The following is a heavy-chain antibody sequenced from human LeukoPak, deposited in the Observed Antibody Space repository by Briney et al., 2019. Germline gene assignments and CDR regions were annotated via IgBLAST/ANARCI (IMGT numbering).Heavy chain of an antibody. CDR2: INHSGST. D-gene: IGHD2-2*01. Sequence: SETLSLTCAVYGGSFSGYYWSWIRQPPGKGLEWIGEINHSGSTNYNPSLKSRVTISVDTSKNQFSLRLSSVTAADTAVYYCARGLYCSSTSCYENAFDIWGQGTMVTVSS. J-gene: IGHJ3*02. CDR1: GGSFSGYY. CDR3: ARGLYCSSTSCYENAFDI. V-gene: IGHV4-34*01.